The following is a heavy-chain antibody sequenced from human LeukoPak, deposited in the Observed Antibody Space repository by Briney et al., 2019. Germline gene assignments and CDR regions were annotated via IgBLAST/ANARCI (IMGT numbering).Heavy chain of an antibody. D-gene: IGHD3-3*01. CDR2: INPNSGGT. Sequence: ASVKVSCKASGYTSTAYYIHWVRQAPGQGLEWMGWINPNSGGTNSAQKFQGRVTMTRDTSISTAYMELSRLRSDDTAVYYCARGLGDFWSGYKFWGQGTLVTVSS. CDR1: GYTSTAYY. J-gene: IGHJ4*02. V-gene: IGHV1-2*02. CDR3: ARGLGDFWSGYKF.